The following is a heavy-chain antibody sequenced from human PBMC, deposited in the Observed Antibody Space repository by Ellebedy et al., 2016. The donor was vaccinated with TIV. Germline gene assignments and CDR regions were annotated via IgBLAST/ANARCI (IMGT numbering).Heavy chain of an antibody. CDR2: IWHTGTS. CDR3: LRGGGNAFDI. D-gene: IGHD3-16*01. J-gene: IGHJ3*02. Sequence: MPLETLSLTCTVSGGSISSSSFNRGWIRQPPGKGLEWIGTIWHTGTSWYNTSLESRLTVSVATSKNQFTMKLSSLSAADTALYYCLRGGGNAFDIWGQGTKVTVSS. CDR1: GGSISSSSFN. V-gene: IGHV4-39*06.